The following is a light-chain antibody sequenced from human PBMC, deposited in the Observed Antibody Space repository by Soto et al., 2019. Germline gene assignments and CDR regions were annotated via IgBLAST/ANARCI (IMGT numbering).Light chain of an antibody. J-gene: IGKJ2*01. V-gene: IGKV3-20*01. CDR3: QQYGSSPDMYT. Sequence: EIVLTQSPGTLSLSPGERATLSCRASQSVSSSYLAWYQQKPGQAPRLLIYGASSRASGIPDRFSGSGSGTYFTLTISRLEPEDFAVYYCQQYGSSPDMYTFGQGTKLEIK. CDR1: QSVSSSY. CDR2: GAS.